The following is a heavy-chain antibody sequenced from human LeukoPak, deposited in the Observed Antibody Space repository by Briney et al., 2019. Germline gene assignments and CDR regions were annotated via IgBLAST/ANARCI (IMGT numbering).Heavy chain of an antibody. J-gene: IGHJ3*02. CDR2: IYYSGST. CDR1: GGSISSSSYY. Sequence: PSETLSLTCTVSGGSISSSSYYWGWIRQPPGKGLEWIGSIYYSGSTYYNPSLKSRFTISVDTSKNQFSLKLSSVTAADTAVYYCVVYGTLRGVSDAFDIWGQGTMVTVSS. D-gene: IGHD3-10*01. CDR3: VVYGTLRGVSDAFDI. V-gene: IGHV4-39*01.